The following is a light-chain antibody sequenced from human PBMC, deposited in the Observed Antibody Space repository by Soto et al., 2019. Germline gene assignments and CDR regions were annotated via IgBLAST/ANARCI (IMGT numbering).Light chain of an antibody. CDR2: DVN. J-gene: IGLJ1*01. V-gene: IGLV2-14*03. Sequence: QSALTQPASVSGSPGQSITISCTGASTEVDGYDYVSWYQQHPGQAPKLMIYDVNNRPSGVSYRFSGSKSGDTASLTISGLQAEDDADCYCSSYTSSAPFYVFGTGTKVTVL. CDR3: SSYTSSAPFYV. CDR1: STEVDGYDY.